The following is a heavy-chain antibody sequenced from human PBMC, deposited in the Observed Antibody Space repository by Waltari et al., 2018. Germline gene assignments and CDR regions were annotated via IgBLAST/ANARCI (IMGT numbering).Heavy chain of an antibody. CDR3: ARGGSTPMIIAY. Sequence: QVRLEQWGAGLLTPSETLSLTCAVYGGSLNNRYWSWIRQSPGKGLEWLGEISHSGRTDYNPSLKSRVIISVDTSKSQFSLILTSVNAADTAVYYCARGGSTPMIIAYWGQGTQVTVSS. D-gene: IGHD3-16*01. CDR1: GGSLNNRY. V-gene: IGHV4-34*02. CDR2: ISHSGRT. J-gene: IGHJ4*02.